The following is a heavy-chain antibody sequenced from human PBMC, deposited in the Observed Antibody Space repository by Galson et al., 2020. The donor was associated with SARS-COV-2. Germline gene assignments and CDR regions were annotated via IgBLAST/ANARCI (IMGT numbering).Heavy chain of an antibody. Sequence: SGPTLVKPTQTLTLTCTFSGFSLSTSGVGVGWIRQPPGKALEWLALIYWDDDKRYSPSLKSRLTITKDTSKNQVVLTMTNMDPVDTATYYCAHKGYGSGSYYQNLGPLYYYYGMDVWGQGTTVTVSS. V-gene: IGHV2-5*02. J-gene: IGHJ6*02. D-gene: IGHD3-10*01. CDR1: GFSLSTSGVG. CDR2: IYWDDDK. CDR3: AHKGYGSGSYYQNLGPLYYYYGMDV.